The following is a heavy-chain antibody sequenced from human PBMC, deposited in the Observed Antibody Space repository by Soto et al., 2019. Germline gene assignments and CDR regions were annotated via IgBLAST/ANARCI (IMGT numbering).Heavy chain of an antibody. Sequence: QLQLQESGPGLVKPSETLSLTCTVSGGSISSSSYYWGWIRQPPGKGLEWIGSIYYSGSTYYNPFLKSRVTISVDTSKNQFSLKLSSVTAADTAVYYCARQLALMIVVANDAFDIWGQGTMVTVSS. CDR2: IYYSGST. CDR3: ARQLALMIVVANDAFDI. CDR1: GGSISSSSYY. V-gene: IGHV4-39*01. J-gene: IGHJ3*02. D-gene: IGHD3-22*01.